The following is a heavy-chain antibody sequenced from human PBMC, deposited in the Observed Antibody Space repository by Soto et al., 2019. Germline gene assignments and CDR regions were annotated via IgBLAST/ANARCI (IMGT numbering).Heavy chain of an antibody. Sequence: EVQLVESGGGLVKPGGSLGLSCAASGFTFSTYSMNWVRQAPGKGLEWVSSITGSSNFIYYADSVKGRFTISRDNAKNSLYLQINSLRAEDTAVYYCSRGLLWFGENLYGMDVWGQGTTVTVSS. CDR3: SRGLLWFGENLYGMDV. D-gene: IGHD3-10*01. CDR1: GFTFSTYS. CDR2: ITGSSNFI. J-gene: IGHJ6*02. V-gene: IGHV3-21*01.